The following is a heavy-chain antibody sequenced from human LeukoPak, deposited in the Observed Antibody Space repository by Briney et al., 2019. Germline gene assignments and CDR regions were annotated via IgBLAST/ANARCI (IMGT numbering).Heavy chain of an antibody. Sequence: SETLSLTCTVSGGSISSGGYYWSWIRQHPGKGLEWIGYIYYSGSTYYNPSFKSRVTISVDTSKNQFSLKLSSVTAADTAVYYCARASGQTGNWFDPWGQGTLVTVSS. CDR2: IYYSGST. J-gene: IGHJ5*02. CDR3: ARASGQTGNWFDP. V-gene: IGHV4-31*03. CDR1: GGSISSGGYY.